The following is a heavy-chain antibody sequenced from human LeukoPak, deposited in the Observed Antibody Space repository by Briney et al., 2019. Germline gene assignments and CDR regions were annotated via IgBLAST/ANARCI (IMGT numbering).Heavy chain of an antibody. J-gene: IGHJ4*02. D-gene: IGHD2-21*01. Sequence: ASVKVSCKASGYTFTGYFMHWMRQAPGQGLEWMGWINPNSGGTKYAQKFQGWVTMTRDTSISTGYMELSSLRSEDTAVYYCARRSIPSDYWGQGTLVTVSS. CDR2: INPNSGGT. CDR3: ARRSIPSDY. CDR1: GYTFTGYF. V-gene: IGHV1-2*04.